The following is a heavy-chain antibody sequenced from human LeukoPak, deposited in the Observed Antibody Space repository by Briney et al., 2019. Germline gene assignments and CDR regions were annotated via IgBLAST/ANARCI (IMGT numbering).Heavy chain of an antibody. J-gene: IGHJ4*02. CDR1: GFTFSRTA. V-gene: IGHV3-23*01. CDR3: AKDANYLRSGSFFIPFDY. CDR2: ISGSGVGT. D-gene: IGHD4/OR15-4a*01. Sequence: GGSLRLSCAASGFTFSRTAMSWVRQAPGKGLEWVATISGSGVGTYYAASVKGRFNISRDNSKNTLYLQMNSLRTEDTAMYYCAKDANYLRSGSFFIPFDYWGQGTLASVYS.